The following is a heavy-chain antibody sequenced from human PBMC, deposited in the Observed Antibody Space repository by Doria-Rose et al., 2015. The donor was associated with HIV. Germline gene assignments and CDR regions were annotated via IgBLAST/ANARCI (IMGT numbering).Heavy chain of an antibody. Sequence: SGPVLVKPTETLTLTCTVSGVSLSSPGMGVSWIRQPPGKALEWLANSFSDDERSYNTSLKSRLTISRGTPKSQVVLTMTDMDPVDTATYYCARIKSSRWYHKYYFDFWGQGTLVIVSA. V-gene: IGHV2-26*01. CDR2: SFSDDER. D-gene: IGHD6-13*01. CDR1: GVSLSSPGMG. CDR3: ARIKSSRWYHKYYFDF. J-gene: IGHJ4*02.